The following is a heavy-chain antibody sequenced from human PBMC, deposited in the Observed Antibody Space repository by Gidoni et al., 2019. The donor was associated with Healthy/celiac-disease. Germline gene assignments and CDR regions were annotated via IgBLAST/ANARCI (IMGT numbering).Heavy chain of an antibody. CDR2: IKSKTDGGTT. CDR1: GFTFSNAG. CDR3: TTGGDTYYYDSSGYSSPPI. V-gene: IGHV3-15*01. J-gene: IGHJ3*02. D-gene: IGHD3-22*01. Sequence: EVQLVESGGGLVKPGGSLRPSCAASGFTFSNAGMSWVRQAPGKGLEWVGRIKSKTDGGTTDYAAPVKGRFTISRDDSKNTLYLQMNSLKTEDTAVYYCTTGGDTYYYDSSGYSSPPIWGQGTMVTVSS.